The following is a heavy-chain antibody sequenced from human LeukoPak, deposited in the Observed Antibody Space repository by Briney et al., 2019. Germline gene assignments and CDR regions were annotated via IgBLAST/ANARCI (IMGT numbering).Heavy chain of an antibody. CDR1: GFTFSSYS. D-gene: IGHD1-26*01. CDR3: AREAYDGGSYLIDY. Sequence: GGSLRLSCAASGFTFSSYSMNWVRQAPGKGLEWVSSISSSSSYIYYADSVKGRFTISRDNAKNSLYLQMNSLRAEDTAVYYCAREAYDGGSYLIDYWGQGTLVTVSS. J-gene: IGHJ4*02. CDR2: ISSSSSYI. V-gene: IGHV3-21*01.